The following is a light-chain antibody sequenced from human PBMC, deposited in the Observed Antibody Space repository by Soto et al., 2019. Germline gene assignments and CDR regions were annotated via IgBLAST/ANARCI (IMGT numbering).Light chain of an antibody. Sequence: EIVLTQSPATLSLSPGERATLSCRASQSVSSYLAWYQQKPGQAPRLLIYDASNRATGIPARFSGSGSGTDFTLTISSLEPEDFAVYSCQQRSNWPYTFGKGTKLEIK. CDR2: DAS. V-gene: IGKV3-11*01. CDR3: QQRSNWPYT. J-gene: IGKJ2*01. CDR1: QSVSSY.